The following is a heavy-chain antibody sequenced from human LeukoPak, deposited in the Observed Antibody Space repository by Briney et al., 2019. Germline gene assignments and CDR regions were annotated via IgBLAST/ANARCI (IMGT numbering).Heavy chain of an antibody. V-gene: IGHV3-11*01. D-gene: IGHD1-14*01. J-gene: IGHJ6*03. CDR1: GFTFSTYA. CDR3: ARSTGSRYYYMDV. CDR2: ISSSGSTI. Sequence: PGGSLRLSCAASGFTFSTYAMSWIRQAPGKGLEWVSYISSSGSTIYYADSVKGRFTISRDNAKNSLYLQMNSLRAEDTAVYYCARSTGSRYYYMDVWGKGTTVTVSS.